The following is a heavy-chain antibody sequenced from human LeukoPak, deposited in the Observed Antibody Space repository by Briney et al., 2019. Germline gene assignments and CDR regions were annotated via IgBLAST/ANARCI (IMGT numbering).Heavy chain of an antibody. CDR3: AKSADSGNYAHLDY. CDR1: GFTFSSYA. V-gene: IGHV3-30-3*01. CDR2: ISYDGSNK. J-gene: IGHJ4*02. Sequence: PGGSLRLSCAASGFTFSSYAMHWVRQAPGKGLEWVAVISYDGSNKYYADSVKGRFTISRDNSKNTLYLQMNSLRPDDTAVYYCAKSADSGNYAHLDYWGQGTLVTVSS. D-gene: IGHD1-26*01.